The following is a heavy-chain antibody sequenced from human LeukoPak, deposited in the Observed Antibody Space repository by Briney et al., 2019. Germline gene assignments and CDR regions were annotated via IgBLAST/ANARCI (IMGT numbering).Heavy chain of an antibody. D-gene: IGHD7-27*01. V-gene: IGHV4-39*07. CDR3: ARLAWGWGSGLAGFDY. Sequence: SETLSLTCALSGGSISSSSYYWGWVRQPPGKGLEWIGSIYYSGSTYYNPSLKSRVTISVDTSKNQFSLKLSSVTAADTAVYYCARLAWGWGSGLAGFDYWGQGTLVTVSS. J-gene: IGHJ4*02. CDR2: IYYSGST. CDR1: GGSISSSSYY.